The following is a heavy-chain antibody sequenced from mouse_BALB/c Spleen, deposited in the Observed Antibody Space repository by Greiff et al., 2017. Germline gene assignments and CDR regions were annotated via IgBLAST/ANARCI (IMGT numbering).Heavy chain of an antibody. CDR1: GFTFSDYY. J-gene: IGHJ2*01. Sequence: EAKLMESGGGLVKPGGSLKLSCAASGFTFSDYYMYWVRQTPEKRLEWVATISDGGSYTYYPDSVKGRFTISRDNAKNNLYLQMSSLKSEDTAMYYCARGVYYFDYWGQGTTLTVSS. CDR2: ISDGGSYT. V-gene: IGHV5-4*02. CDR3: ARGVYYFDY.